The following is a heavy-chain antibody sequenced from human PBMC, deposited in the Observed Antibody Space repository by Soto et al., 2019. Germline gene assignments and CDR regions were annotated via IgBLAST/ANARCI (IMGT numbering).Heavy chain of an antibody. D-gene: IGHD2-21*01. J-gene: IGHJ4*02. Sequence: EVQLLQSGGGLVQPGGSLRLSCASSGFSFSSYAMSWVRQAPGKGLGWVSGIGASGGSTYYTDSVKGRFTIARGSSRNTVYLLMTILRAEDTAVYFCAKELVFSAPTAFDYWGLGTQVTVSS. V-gene: IGHV3-23*01. CDR3: AKELVFSAPTAFDY. CDR2: IGASGGST. CDR1: GFSFSSYA.